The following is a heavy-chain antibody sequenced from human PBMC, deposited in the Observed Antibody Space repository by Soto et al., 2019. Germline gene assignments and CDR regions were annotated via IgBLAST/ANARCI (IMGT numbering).Heavy chain of an antibody. CDR1: GFSLTNSGVG. V-gene: IGHV2-5*02. CDR3: AHRVLRTVFGLVTTTAIYFDF. CDR2: IYWDDDK. D-gene: IGHD3-3*01. Sequence: QIPLNESGPTVVRTTENLTLTFRFSGFSLTNSGVGVGWIRQSPGKAPEWLAIIYWDDDKRYSASLKSRLTITKDTSKNQVVLTVSDLDPTDTATYYCAHRVLRTVFGLVTTTAIYFDFWGQGTPVAVSS. J-gene: IGHJ4*02.